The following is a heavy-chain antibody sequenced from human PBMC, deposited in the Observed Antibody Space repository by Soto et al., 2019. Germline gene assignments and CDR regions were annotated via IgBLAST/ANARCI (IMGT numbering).Heavy chain of an antibody. V-gene: IGHV3-30*18. CDR3: AKGELPGNFYYGLDV. CDR2: ISYDESNK. J-gene: IGHJ6*02. D-gene: IGHD1-1*01. Sequence: GGSLRLSCGASGFSFSSYVIHWVRQAPGKRLEWVSLISYDESNKYYVDSVKGRFTISRDNSKNTVYLQMNSLRGEDTAVYYCAKGELPGNFYYGLDVWGQGTTVTVSS. CDR1: GFSFSSYV.